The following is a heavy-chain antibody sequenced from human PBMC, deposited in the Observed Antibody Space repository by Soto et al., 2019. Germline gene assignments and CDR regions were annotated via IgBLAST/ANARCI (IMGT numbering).Heavy chain of an antibody. V-gene: IGHV3-13*01. D-gene: IGHD4-17*01. CDR1: GFKLRGYG. CDR2: IGSAGDT. Sequence: GGSLILSYAASGFKLRGYGIHWVRQATGKGLEWVSGIGSAGDTYYVDSVKGRFTISRDNAKNSLYLQMNSLRAEDTAVYYCAREGMTTASAYYYYYGMDVWGQGTTVTVSS. J-gene: IGHJ6*02. CDR3: AREGMTTASAYYYYYGMDV.